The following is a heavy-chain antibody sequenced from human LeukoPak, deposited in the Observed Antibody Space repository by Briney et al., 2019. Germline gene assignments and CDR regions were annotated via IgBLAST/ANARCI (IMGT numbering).Heavy chain of an antibody. V-gene: IGHV1-2*02. D-gene: IGHD2-8*01. CDR3: ASHQIGYCTNGVCYDLDD. CDR1: ADSIIGYY. J-gene: IGHJ4*02. CDR2: INPNSGGT. Sequence: AALLVFCRASADSIIGYYLLWLRQQPGQELLGWGWINPNSGGTNYAQKFKGRVTMTRDTATSKAYMKLSRLRSDDTAVYYCASHQIGYCTNGVCYDLDDWGQGALVTASS.